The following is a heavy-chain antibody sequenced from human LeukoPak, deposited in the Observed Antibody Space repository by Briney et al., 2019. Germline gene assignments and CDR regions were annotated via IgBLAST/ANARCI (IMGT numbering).Heavy chain of an antibody. CDR2: IGNSGATT. J-gene: IGHJ3*02. CDR1: GFTFNTYA. D-gene: IGHD3-22*01. Sequence: GGSLRLSCAGPGFTFNTYAMSWVRQGPGKGLEWVSTIGNSGATTLYADSVKGRFTISRDNSKNMLYLQMNSLRAEDTAVYYCAKDRPYKYDSSGFLAFDIWGQGTLLTVSS. V-gene: IGHV3-23*01. CDR3: AKDRPYKYDSSGFLAFDI.